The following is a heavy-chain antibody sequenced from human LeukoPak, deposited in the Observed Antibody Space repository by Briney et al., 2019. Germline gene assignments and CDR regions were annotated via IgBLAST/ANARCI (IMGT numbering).Heavy chain of an antibody. J-gene: IGHJ3*02. V-gene: IGHV4-34*01. D-gene: IGHD3-22*01. CDR3: ARHRYDSSGYAFDI. CDR1: GGSFSGYY. CDR2: INHSGST. Sequence: KPSETLSLTCAVYGGSFSGYYWSWISQPPGKGLEWIGEINHSGSTNYNPSLKSRVTISVDTSKNQFSLKLSSVTAADTAVYYCARHRYDSSGYAFDIWGQGTMVTVSS.